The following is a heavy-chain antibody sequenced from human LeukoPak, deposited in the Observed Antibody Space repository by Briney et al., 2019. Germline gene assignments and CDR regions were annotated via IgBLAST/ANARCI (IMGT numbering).Heavy chain of an antibody. V-gene: IGHV6-1*01. Sequence: SQTLTLTCAISGDSVSSNSAAWSWIRQSPSRGLEWLGRTYYRSKWYNDYAVSVKSRITINPDTSKNQFSLQLNSVTPEGTAVYYCARGGGRLDYWGQGTLVTVSS. J-gene: IGHJ4*02. CDR3: ARGGGRLDY. D-gene: IGHD3-16*01. CDR1: GDSVSSNSAA. CDR2: TYYRSKWYN.